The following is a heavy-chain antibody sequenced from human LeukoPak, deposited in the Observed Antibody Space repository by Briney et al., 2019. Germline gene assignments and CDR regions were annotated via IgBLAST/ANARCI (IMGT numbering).Heavy chain of an antibody. D-gene: IGHD3-3*01. J-gene: IGHJ4*02. V-gene: IGHV3-30*04. CDR3: ARDRYDFWSGYHKSFYFDY. CDR2: ISYDGSNK. CDR1: GFTFSNYE. Sequence: GGSLRLSCAASGFTFSNYEMNWVRQAPGKGLEWVAVISYDGSNKYYADSVKGRFTISRDNSKNTLYLQMNSLRAEDTAVYYCARDRYDFWSGYHKSFYFDYWGQGTLVTVSS.